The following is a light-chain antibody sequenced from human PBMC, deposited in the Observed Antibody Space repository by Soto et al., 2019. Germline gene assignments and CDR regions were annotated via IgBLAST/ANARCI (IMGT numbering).Light chain of an antibody. CDR1: SSDVGNYIF. Sequence: SALTQPRSVSGSPGQSVTLSCTGTSSDVGNYIFVSWYQQYPGKAPKLLIYDVSRRPSGVPDRFSGSKSGTSASLAISGLQSEDEADYCCAAWDGSLNGYVFGTGTKVTVL. CDR3: AAWDGSLNGYV. CDR2: DVS. J-gene: IGLJ1*01. V-gene: IGLV2-11*01.